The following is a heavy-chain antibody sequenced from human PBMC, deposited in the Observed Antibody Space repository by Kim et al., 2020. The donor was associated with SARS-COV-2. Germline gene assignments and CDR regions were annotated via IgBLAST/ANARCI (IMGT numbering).Heavy chain of an antibody. CDR3: AFCCGGDCYGSYGMDV. CDR2: INPSGGST. CDR1: GYTFTSYY. D-gene: IGHD2-21*02. V-gene: IGHV1-46*01. Sequence: ASVKVSCKASGYTFTSYYMHWVRQAPGQGLEWMGIINPSGGSTSYAQKFQGRVTMTRDTSTSTVYMELSSLRSEDTAVYYCAFCCGGDCYGSYGMDVWGQGTTVTVSS. J-gene: IGHJ6*02.